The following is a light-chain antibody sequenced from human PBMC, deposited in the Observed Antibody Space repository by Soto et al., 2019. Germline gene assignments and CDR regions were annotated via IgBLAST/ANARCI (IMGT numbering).Light chain of an antibody. V-gene: IGKV3-11*01. CDR1: QSVSSY. CDR3: QQRSNWPST. CDR2: DAS. J-gene: IGKJ4*01. Sequence: EIVLTQSPATLSLSPGERAALSCRDGQSVSSYLAWYQQKPGQAPRLLIYDASKRATGIPARFSGSGSGTDFTLTISSLEPEAFAVYFCQQRSNWPSTFGGGTKVEI.